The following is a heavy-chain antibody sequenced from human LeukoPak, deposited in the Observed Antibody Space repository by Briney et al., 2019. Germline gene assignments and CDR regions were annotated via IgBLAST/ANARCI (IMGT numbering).Heavy chain of an antibody. D-gene: IGHD3-16*01. V-gene: IGHV3-7*01. CDR3: ARDGGGGFDS. Sequence: GGSLRLSCVASGFTFRAYWMTWVRQAPGKGLEWVANIKDDGRQKYYVDSVKGLFTISRDIAQNSLYLQMNSLRVEDTAVYYCARDGGGGFDSWGQGTLVTVSS. J-gene: IGHJ4*02. CDR1: GFTFRAYW. CDR2: IKDDGRQK.